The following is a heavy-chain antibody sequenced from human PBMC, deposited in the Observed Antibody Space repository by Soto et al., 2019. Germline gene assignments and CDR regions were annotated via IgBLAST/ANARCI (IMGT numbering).Heavy chain of an antibody. J-gene: IGHJ5*02. V-gene: IGHV4-31*03. Sequence: QVQLQESGPGLVKPSQTLSLTCTVSGGSISSGGYYWSWIRPHPGKGLEWIGYIYYSGSTYYNPSLKSRVTISVDTSKNQFSLKLSSVTSADTAVYYCARDKRRVRNWFDPWGQGTLVTVSS. CDR3: ARDKRRVRNWFDP. CDR2: IYYSGST. D-gene: IGHD1-1*01. CDR1: GGSISSGGYY.